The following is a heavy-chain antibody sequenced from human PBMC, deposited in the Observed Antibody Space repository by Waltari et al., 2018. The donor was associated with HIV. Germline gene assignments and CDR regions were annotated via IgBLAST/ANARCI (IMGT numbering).Heavy chain of an antibody. J-gene: IGHJ6*02. V-gene: IGHV1-24*01. D-gene: IGHD6-6*01. Sequence: QVQLVQSGAEVKKPGASVKVSCKVSGYTLTEFSMPWVRQAPGKGLEWMGGFDPEDGETIYAQKFQGRVTMTEDTSTDTAYMELSSLRSEDTAVYYCATAEYSSSPDGMDVWGQGTTVTVSS. CDR3: ATAEYSSSPDGMDV. CDR1: GYTLTEFS. CDR2: FDPEDGET.